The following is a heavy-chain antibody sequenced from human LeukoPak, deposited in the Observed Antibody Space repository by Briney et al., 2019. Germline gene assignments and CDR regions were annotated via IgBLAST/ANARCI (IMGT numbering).Heavy chain of an antibody. CDR1: GFTFSSYG. J-gene: IGHJ4*02. Sequence: GGSLRLSCAASGFTFSSYGMHWVRQAPGKGLEWVAVIWYDGSNKYYADSVKGRFTISRDSSKSTLYLQMNSLRPEDTAVYYCAKDRDSKNGYRGYDYDFWGQGTLVTVSS. D-gene: IGHD5-12*01. V-gene: IGHV3-33*06. CDR2: IWYDGSNK. CDR3: AKDRDSKNGYRGYDYDF.